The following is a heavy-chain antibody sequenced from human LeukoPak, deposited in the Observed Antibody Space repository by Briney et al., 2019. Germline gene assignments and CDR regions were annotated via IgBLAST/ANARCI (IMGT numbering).Heavy chain of an antibody. CDR3: ARGRAGDYFDC. CDR2: INPNSGGT. V-gene: IGHV1-2*02. Sequence: ASVKVSCKTSGYTFTGYFIHWVRQAPGQGLEWMGWINPNSGGTSNLQKFQGRVAMTRDTSISTAYMDLSRLRSDDTAVYYCARGRAGDYFDCWGQGTLVTVSS. CDR1: GYTFTGYF. J-gene: IGHJ4*02.